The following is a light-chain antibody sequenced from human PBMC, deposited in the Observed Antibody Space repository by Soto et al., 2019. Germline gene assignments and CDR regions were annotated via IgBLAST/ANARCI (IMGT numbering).Light chain of an antibody. CDR3: HQRNSWPRST. J-gene: IGKJ2*02. CDR1: QAVPSY. V-gene: IGKV3-11*01. CDR2: DIS. Sequence: EVVLTQSPATLSLSPGERATLSCRASQAVPSYLAWYQQKPGQAPGLLIYDISNRATGIPARFSGSGSGTDFTLTISSLEPEDVAVYYCHQRNSWPRSTFGQGTKLEIK.